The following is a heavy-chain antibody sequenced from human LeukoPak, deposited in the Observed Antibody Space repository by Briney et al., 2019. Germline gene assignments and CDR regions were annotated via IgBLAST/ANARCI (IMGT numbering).Heavy chain of an antibody. CDR3: ARAEYQLPGPFDY. CDR1: GYTFTGYY. J-gene: IGHJ4*02. V-gene: IGHV1-2*02. D-gene: IGHD2-2*01. Sequence: ASVKVSCKASGYTFTGYYMHWVRQAPGQGLEWTGWINPSSGGTNYAQKFQGRVTMTRDTSISTAYMELSRLRSDDTAVYYCARAEYQLPGPFDYWGQGTLVTVSS. CDR2: INPSSGGT.